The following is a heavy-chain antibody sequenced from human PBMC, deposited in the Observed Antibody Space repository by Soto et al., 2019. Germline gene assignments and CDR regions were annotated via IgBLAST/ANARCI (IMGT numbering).Heavy chain of an antibody. Sequence: QLQLQESGSGLVKPSQTLSLTCAVSGGSISSGGYSWSWIRQPPGKGLEWIGYISHTGSTYYNPSPNSRVPISVDRSKNQFSLKLSSVTAADTAVYYCARGGEFLGYWGQGTLVTVSS. V-gene: IGHV4-30-2*01. D-gene: IGHD3-16*01. CDR1: GGSISSGGYS. CDR3: ARGGEFLGY. CDR2: ISHTGST. J-gene: IGHJ4*02.